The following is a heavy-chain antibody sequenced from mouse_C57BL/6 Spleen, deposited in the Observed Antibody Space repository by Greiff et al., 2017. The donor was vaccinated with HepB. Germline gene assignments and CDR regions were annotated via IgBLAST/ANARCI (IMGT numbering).Heavy chain of an antibody. D-gene: IGHD2-4*01. CDR2: ISYDGSN. CDR1: GYSITSGYY. CDR3: AREASYYDYDVWFAY. Sequence: EVKLQESGPGLVKPSQSLSLTCSVTGYSITSGYYWNWIRQFPGNKLEWMGYISYDGSNNYNPSLKNRISITRDTSKNQFFLKLNSVTTEDTATYYCAREASYYDYDVWFAYWGQGTLVTVSA. J-gene: IGHJ3*01. V-gene: IGHV3-6*01.